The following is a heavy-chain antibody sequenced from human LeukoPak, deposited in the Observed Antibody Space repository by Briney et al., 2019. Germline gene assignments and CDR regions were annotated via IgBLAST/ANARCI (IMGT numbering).Heavy chain of an antibody. Sequence: PGGSLRLSCAASGFTFSSYWMSWVRQAPGKGLEWVANIKQDGSEKYYVDSVKGRFTISRDNSKNTLYLQMNSLRAEDTAVYYCAKDPRSHSSGYYPFDYWGQGTLVTVSS. CDR3: AKDPRSHSSGYYPFDY. D-gene: IGHD3-22*01. V-gene: IGHV3-7*01. CDR1: GFTFSSYW. CDR2: IKQDGSEK. J-gene: IGHJ4*02.